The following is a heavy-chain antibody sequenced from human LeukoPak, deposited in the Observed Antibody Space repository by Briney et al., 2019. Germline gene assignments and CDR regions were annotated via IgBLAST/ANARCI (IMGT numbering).Heavy chain of an antibody. CDR1: GFTFDDYA. CDR2: ISGDGGST. J-gene: IGHJ4*02. Sequence: PGGALRLSCAASGFTFDDYAMHWVRQAPGKGLEWVSLISGDGGSTYYADSVKGRFTISRDNSKNSLYLQMNSLRTEDTALYHCAKDRGWYDYWGQGTLVTVSS. D-gene: IGHD6-19*01. CDR3: AKDRGWYDY. V-gene: IGHV3-43*02.